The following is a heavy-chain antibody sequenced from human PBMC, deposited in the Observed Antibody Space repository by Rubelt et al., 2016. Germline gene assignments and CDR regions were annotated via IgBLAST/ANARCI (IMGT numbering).Heavy chain of an antibody. J-gene: IGHJ4*02. CDR1: GFTFTSSA. D-gene: IGHD1-26*01. Sequence: QLVQSGPEVKKPGTSVKVSCKASGFTFTSSAVQWVRQARGQRLEWMGWINAGNGNTKYSQKVQGRVTITRETSASTAYMELSSLRSEDTAVYYCARDIYSGSYYGYWGQGTLVTVSS. CDR2: INAGNGNT. V-gene: IGHV1-3*01. CDR3: ARDIYSGSYYGY.